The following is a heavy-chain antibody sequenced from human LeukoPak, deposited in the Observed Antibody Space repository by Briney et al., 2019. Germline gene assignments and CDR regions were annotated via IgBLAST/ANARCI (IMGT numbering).Heavy chain of an antibody. J-gene: IGHJ4*02. D-gene: IGHD3-22*01. CDR3: AKDLVVITPSFDY. V-gene: IGHV3-23*01. CDR1: GFNFSSYA. Sequence: GGSLRLSCAASGFNFSSYAMSWVRQAPGKGLAWVSAISGSGGSTYYADSVKGRFTISRDNSKNTLYLQMNSLRAEDTAVYYCAKDLVVITPSFDYWGQGTLVTVSS. CDR2: ISGSGGST.